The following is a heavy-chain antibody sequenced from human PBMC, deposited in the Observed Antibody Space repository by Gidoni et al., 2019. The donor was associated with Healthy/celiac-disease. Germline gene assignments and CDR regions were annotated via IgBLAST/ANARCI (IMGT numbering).Heavy chain of an antibody. CDR1: GGAISSYY. J-gene: IGHJ6*02. D-gene: IGHD3-22*01. CDR2: IYSSGRT. CDR3: ARSLYYYDSSGYYSTYYYYGMDV. Sequence: QVQLKESGTGLVNPAETLSLTCHVPGGAISSYYWSRIRQPPGKGQGWIGYIYSSGRTNYNPSLKSRVTISVDTSKNQFSLKLSSVTAADTAVYYCARSLYYYDSSGYYSTYYYYGMDVWGQGTTVTVSS. V-gene: IGHV4-59*01.